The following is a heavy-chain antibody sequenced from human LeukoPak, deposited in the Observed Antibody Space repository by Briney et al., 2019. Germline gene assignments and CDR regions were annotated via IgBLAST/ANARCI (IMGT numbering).Heavy chain of an antibody. D-gene: IGHD1-26*01. V-gene: IGHV4-39*01. CDR3: ARLYNGKRPPDY. Sequence: SETLSLTCTVFGDSIISSTYYWGWIRQPPGKGLEWIGSIYYSGSTYYNPSLKSRVTMSADTSKNQLSLRLTSVTAADTAVYYCARLYNGKRPPDYWGQGTLVTVSS. CDR2: IYYSGST. J-gene: IGHJ4*02. CDR1: GDSIISSTYY.